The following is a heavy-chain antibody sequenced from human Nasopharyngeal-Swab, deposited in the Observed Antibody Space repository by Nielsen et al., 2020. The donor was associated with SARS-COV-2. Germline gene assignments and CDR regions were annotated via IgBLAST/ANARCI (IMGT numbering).Heavy chain of an antibody. CDR2: IWYDGSNK. D-gene: IGHD5-18*01. J-gene: IGHJ4*02. V-gene: IGHV3-33*01. CDR1: GFTFSSYG. CDR3: ARDRGSYGQGKIDY. Sequence: GGSLRLSCAASGFTFSSYGMHWVRQAPGKGLEWVAVIWYDGSNKYYADSVKGRFTISRDNSKNTLYLQMNSLRAEDTAVYYCARDRGSYGQGKIDYWGQGTLATVSS.